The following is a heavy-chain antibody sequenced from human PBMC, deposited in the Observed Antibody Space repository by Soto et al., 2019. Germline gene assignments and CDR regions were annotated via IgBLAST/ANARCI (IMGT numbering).Heavy chain of an antibody. D-gene: IGHD2-8*02. CDR2: INHSGST. J-gene: IGHJ4*02. V-gene: IGHV4-34*01. CDR1: GGSFSGYY. CDR3: ARDKFTVLFDY. Sequence: QVQLQQWGAGLLKPSETLSLTCAVYGGSFSGYYWTWIRQPPGTGLEWIVEINHSGSTNYNPTLKSRTTISVDTSMNQFSLKLTSVTAAYTAVYYCARDKFTVLFDYWGEGTLVTVSS.